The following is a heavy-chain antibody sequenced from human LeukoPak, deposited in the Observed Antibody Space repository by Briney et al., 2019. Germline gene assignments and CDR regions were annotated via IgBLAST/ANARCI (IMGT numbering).Heavy chain of an antibody. D-gene: IGHD2-21*01. Sequence: SEALSLTCTVSGGSISSYYWSWIRQPPGKGLEWIGYIYYSGSTNYNPSLKSRVTISVDTSKNQFSLKLSSVTAADTAVYYCARVIQVSAFDIWGQGTMVTVSS. CDR2: IYYSGST. J-gene: IGHJ3*02. V-gene: IGHV4-59*08. CDR1: GGSISSYY. CDR3: ARVIQVSAFDI.